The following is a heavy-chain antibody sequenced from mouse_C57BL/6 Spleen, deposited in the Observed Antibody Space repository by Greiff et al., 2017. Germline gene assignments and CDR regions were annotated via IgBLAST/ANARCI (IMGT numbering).Heavy chain of an antibody. V-gene: IGHV5-17*01. D-gene: IGHD2-2*01. CDR3: ARGGGYYDAMDY. J-gene: IGHJ4*01. Sequence: EVHLVESGGGLVKPGGSLKLSCAASGFTFSDYGMHWVRQAPEKGLEWVAYISSGSSTIYYADTVKGRFTISRDNAKNTLFLQMTSLRSEDTAMYYCARGGGYYDAMDYWGQGTSVTVSS. CDR1: GFTFSDYG. CDR2: ISSGSSTI.